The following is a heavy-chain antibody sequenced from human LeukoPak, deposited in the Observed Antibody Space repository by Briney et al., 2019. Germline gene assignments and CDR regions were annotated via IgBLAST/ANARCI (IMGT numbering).Heavy chain of an antibody. CDR1: GGSFSGYY. D-gene: IGHD2-15*01. CDR3: ARTGGYCSGGSCYSGWFDP. CDR2: INHSGST. V-gene: IGHV4-34*01. J-gene: IGHJ5*02. Sequence: SETLSLTCAVYGGSFSGYYWSWIRQPPGKGLEWIGEINHSGSTNYNPSLKSRVTISVDTSKNQFSLKLSSVTAAHTAVYYCARTGGYCSGGSCYSGWFDPWGQGTLVTVSS.